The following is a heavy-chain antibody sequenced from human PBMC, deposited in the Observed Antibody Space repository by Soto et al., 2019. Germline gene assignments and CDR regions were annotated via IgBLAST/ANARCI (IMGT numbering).Heavy chain of an antibody. CDR3: AVQWGY. D-gene: IGHD2-8*01. Sequence: QVQLVESGGGVVQPGRSLRLSCAASGFTFSSYAMHWVRQAPGKGLEWVAVISYDGSNKYYADSVKGRFTISRDNSMNVLYLQMNSLRPEDTAVYYCAVQWGYWGQGTLVTVSS. V-gene: IGHV3-30-3*01. CDR1: GFTFSSYA. J-gene: IGHJ4*02. CDR2: ISYDGSNK.